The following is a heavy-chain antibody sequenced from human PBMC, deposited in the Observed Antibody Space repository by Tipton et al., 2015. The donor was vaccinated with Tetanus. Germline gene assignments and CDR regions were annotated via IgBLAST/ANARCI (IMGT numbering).Heavy chain of an antibody. CDR2: ISYDGSNK. J-gene: IGHJ6*02. D-gene: IGHD3-3*01. CDR1: GFTFSSYG. CDR3: ARGSVYYDFWSGYYTRYYGMDV. Sequence: LSLTCAASGFTFSSYGMHWVRQAPGKGLEWVAVISYDGSNKYYADSVKGRFTISRDNSKNTLYLQMNSLRAEDTAVYYCARGSVYYDFWSGYYTRYYGMDVWGQGTTVTVSS. V-gene: IGHV3-30*03.